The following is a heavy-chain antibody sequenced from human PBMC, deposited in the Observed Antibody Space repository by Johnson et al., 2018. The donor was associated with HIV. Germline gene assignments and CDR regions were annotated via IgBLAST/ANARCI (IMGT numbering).Heavy chain of an antibody. J-gene: IGHJ3*02. CDR2: ISFDGSNK. CDR3: GRPHACDI. Sequence: QVQLVESGGGVVQPGGSLRLSCAASGFTFRNYDIHWVRQPPGKGLEWVAVISFDGSNKYYADSVKGRFTISRDNSRNTLYLQMNSLRTDDSAVYYCGRPHACDIWGQGTMVTVSS. CDR1: GFTFRNYD. V-gene: IGHV3-30*19.